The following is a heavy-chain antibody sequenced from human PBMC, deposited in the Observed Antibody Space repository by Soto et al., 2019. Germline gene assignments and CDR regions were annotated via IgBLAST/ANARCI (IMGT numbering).Heavy chain of an antibody. J-gene: IGHJ4*02. V-gene: IGHV3-11*01. CDR1: GFTFSDYY. D-gene: IGHD5-12*01. CDR2: ISSSGSTI. CDR3: ARVEYSGYDYRREFDY. Sequence: QVQLVESGGGLVKPGGSLRLSCAASGFTFSDYYMSWIRQAPGKGLEWVSYISSSGSTIYYADSVKGRFTISRDNAKNSLYLQRNRLRAEDTAVYYCARVEYSGYDYRREFDYWGQGTLVTVSS.